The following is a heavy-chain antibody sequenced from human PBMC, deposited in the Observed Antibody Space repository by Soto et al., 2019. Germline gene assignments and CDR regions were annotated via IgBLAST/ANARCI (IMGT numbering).Heavy chain of an antibody. J-gene: IGHJ6*03. V-gene: IGHV4-34*01. CDR2: INHSGST. CDR3: ARERVAVVVPAATIYYYYMDV. Sequence: SETLSLTCAVYGGSFSGYYWSWIRQPPGKGLEWIGEINHSGSTNYNPSLKSRVTISVDTSKNQFSLKLSSVTAADTAVYYCARERVAVVVPAATIYYYYMDVWGKGTTVTVSS. CDR1: GGSFSGYY. D-gene: IGHD2-2*01.